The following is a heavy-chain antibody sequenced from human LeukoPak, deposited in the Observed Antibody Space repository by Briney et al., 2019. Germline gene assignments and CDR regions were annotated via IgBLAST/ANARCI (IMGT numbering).Heavy chain of an antibody. J-gene: IGHJ3*02. D-gene: IGHD1-26*01. CDR1: GFTFSSYA. Sequence: GGSLRLSCAASGFTFSSYAMSWVRQAPGKGLEWVSAISGSGGSTYYADSVKGRFSISRDNSKNTLYLQMNSLRAEDTAVYYCAKGGSGSYYSGAFDIWGQGTMVTVSS. CDR3: AKGGSGSYYSGAFDI. CDR2: ISGSGGST. V-gene: IGHV3-23*01.